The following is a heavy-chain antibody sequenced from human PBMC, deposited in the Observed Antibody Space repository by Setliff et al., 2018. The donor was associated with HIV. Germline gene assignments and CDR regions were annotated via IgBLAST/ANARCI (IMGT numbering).Heavy chain of an antibody. CDR2: INPDSGAT. Sequence: GPSVKVSCKTAGYTFTGHFIHWMRQAPGQGLEWMGWINPDSGATDYAWRFEDRVTMTSDTSIRTVYMELSSLRSDDTAVYYCARDTAIGWYGESKMSDFWGQGTLVTVSS. J-gene: IGHJ4*02. D-gene: IGHD3-10*01. V-gene: IGHV1-2*02. CDR3: ARDTAIGWYGESKMSDF. CDR1: GYTFTGHF.